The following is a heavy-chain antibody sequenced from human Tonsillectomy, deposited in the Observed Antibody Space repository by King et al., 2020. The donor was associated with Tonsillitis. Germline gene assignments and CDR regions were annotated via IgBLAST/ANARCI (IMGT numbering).Heavy chain of an antibody. Sequence: VQLVESGGGLVQPGGSLRLSCAASAFTFNTYWMSWVRQAPGKGLEWVANIKQDGSEKYYLDSVRGRFTISRDNAKNSLYLQMNSLRAEDTAVYYCARDRGGNQVHWYFDLWGRGTLVTVSS. CDR3: ARDRGGNQVHWYFDL. D-gene: IGHD2-15*01. J-gene: IGHJ2*01. CDR2: IKQDGSEK. V-gene: IGHV3-7*01. CDR1: AFTFNTYW.